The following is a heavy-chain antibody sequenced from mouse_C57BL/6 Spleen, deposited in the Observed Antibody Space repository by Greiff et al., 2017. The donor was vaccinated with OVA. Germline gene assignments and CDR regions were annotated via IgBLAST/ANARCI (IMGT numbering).Heavy chain of an antibody. CDR2: INPYNGGT. J-gene: IGHJ4*01. CDR3: ARDDSYAMDY. V-gene: IGHV1-19*01. D-gene: IGHD2-4*01. CDR1: GYTFTDYY. Sequence: VQLQQSGPVLVKPGASVKMSCKASGYTFTDYYMNWVKQSHGKSLEWIGVINPYNGGTSYNQKFKSKATLTVDKPSSTAYMQLSSLTSEDSAVYYCARDDSYAMDYWGQGTSVTVSS.